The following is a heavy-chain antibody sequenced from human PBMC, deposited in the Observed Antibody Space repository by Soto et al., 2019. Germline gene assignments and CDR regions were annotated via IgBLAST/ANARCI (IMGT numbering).Heavy chain of an antibody. D-gene: IGHD4-17*01. Sequence: PGGSLRLSCAASGFTFSNYAMSWVRQAPGKGLEWVSGITDSGGSTYYADSVKGRFTISRDNSKNTLYLQMNSLRAEDTAVYYCAKKGGTTVVTRCFDYWGQGTLVTVSS. CDR1: GFTFSNYA. J-gene: IGHJ4*02. V-gene: IGHV3-23*01. CDR2: ITDSGGST. CDR3: AKKGGTTVVTRCFDY.